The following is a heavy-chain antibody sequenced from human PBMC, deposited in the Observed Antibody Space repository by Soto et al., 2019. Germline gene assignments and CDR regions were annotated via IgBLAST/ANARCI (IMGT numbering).Heavy chain of an antibody. J-gene: IGHJ4*02. Sequence: SETLSLTCTVSGGPISSYYWGWVRQPPGKGLEYIGSVYYNGNTYYNPSLKSRVTMSVDTSKNQFSLELNSATAADTAVYYCARRSTVAETSFLGYWGQGTLVTSPQ. CDR3: ARRSTVAETSFLGY. V-gene: IGHV4-39*01. CDR2: VYYNGNT. CDR1: GGPISSYY. D-gene: IGHD6-19*01.